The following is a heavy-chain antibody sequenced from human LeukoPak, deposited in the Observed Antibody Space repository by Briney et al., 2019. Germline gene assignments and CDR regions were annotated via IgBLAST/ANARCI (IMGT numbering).Heavy chain of an antibody. D-gene: IGHD2-2*01. Sequence: GGSLRLSCAASGFTVSSNYMSWVRQAPGKGLDWVSVIYSGGSTYYADSVKGRFTISRDNSKNTLYLQMNSLRAEDTAVYYCARGTVVVPAARSWDYWGQGTLVTVSS. V-gene: IGHV3-66*02. CDR3: ARGTVVVPAARSWDY. CDR1: GFTVSSNY. CDR2: IYSGGST. J-gene: IGHJ4*02.